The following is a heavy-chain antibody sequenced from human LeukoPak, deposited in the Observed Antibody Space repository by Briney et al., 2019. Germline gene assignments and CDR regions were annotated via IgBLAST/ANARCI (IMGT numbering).Heavy chain of an antibody. J-gene: IGHJ4*02. CDR2: IYTSGST. CDR3: AREYSYSNYYFDY. D-gene: IGHD4-11*01. V-gene: IGHV4-61*02. Sequence: SETLSLTCTVSGGSISSGSYYWSWIRQPAGKGLEWIGRIYTSGSTNYNPSLKSRLTISVDTSKNPFSLKLSSVTAADTAVYYCAREYSYSNYYFDYWGQGTLVTVSS. CDR1: GGSISSGSYY.